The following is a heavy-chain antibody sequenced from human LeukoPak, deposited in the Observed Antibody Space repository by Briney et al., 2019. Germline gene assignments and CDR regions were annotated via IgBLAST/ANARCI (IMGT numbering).Heavy chain of an antibody. D-gene: IGHD6-19*01. CDR1: GYSISSGYY. Sequence: KSSETLSLTCAVSGYSISSGYYWGWIRQPPVKGLQWIGTIYHRGSTYYNPSLRSRVTVSVDTSKNQFSLKLSSVTAADTAVCYCARAPEAVADLPTYYFDYWGQGTLVTVSS. J-gene: IGHJ4*02. CDR2: IYHRGST. CDR3: ARAPEAVADLPTYYFDY. V-gene: IGHV4-38-2*01.